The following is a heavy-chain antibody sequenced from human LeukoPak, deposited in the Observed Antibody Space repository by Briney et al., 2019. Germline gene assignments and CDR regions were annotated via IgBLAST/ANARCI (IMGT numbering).Heavy chain of an antibody. D-gene: IGHD6-6*01. CDR2: ISSSGSTI. J-gene: IGHJ6*02. Sequence: GGSLRLSCAASGFTFSSYEMNWVRQAPGKGLEWVSYISSSGSTIYADSVKGRFTISRDNAKNSLYLQMNSLRAEDTAVYYCARQPYSIAGRPNYYYYYGMDVWGQGTTVTVSS. CDR3: ARQPYSIAGRPNYYYYYGMDV. V-gene: IGHV3-48*03. CDR1: GFTFSSYE.